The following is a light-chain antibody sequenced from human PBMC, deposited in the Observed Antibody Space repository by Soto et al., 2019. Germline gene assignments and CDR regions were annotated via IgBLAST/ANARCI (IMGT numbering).Light chain of an antibody. CDR2: DAS. Sequence: DIHLTQSPSFLSASVGDRVTITCRASQGISTSLAWYQQKPGKAPKLLTYDASTLQSGVPSRFSGSGSGTEFILTISSLQPEDFATYYCQQLNGYPLTFGQGTRLEIK. CDR1: QGISTS. J-gene: IGKJ5*01. CDR3: QQLNGYPLT. V-gene: IGKV1-9*01.